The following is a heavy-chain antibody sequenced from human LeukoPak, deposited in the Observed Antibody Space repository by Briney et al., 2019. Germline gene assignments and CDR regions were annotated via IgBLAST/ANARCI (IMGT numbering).Heavy chain of an antibody. J-gene: IGHJ4*02. D-gene: IGHD5-18*01. CDR1: GGSISSYY. V-gene: IGHV4-59*01. Sequence: SETLSLTCTVSGGSISSYYWSWIRQPPGKGLEWIGYIYYSGSTNYNPSLKSRVTISVDTSKNQFSLKLSSVTAADTAVYYCARDPDGYSYGFLDYWGQGTLVTVSS. CDR3: ARDPDGYSYGFLDY. CDR2: IYYSGST.